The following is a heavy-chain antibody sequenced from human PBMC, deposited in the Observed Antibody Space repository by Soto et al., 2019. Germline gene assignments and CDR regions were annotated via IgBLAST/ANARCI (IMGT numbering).Heavy chain of an antibody. CDR2: ISPGGTTT. D-gene: IGHD2-2*01. Sequence: EVQLVESGGDLVQPGGSLRLSCEVSGLTFSRYSLNWVRQAPGKGLDWISYISPGGTTTYYADAVRGRFTVSRDDAKSSMFLQMNSLRDDDTAVYYCSTYADAHGDYHDHWGQGTLATVSS. CDR1: GLTFSRYS. J-gene: IGHJ4*02. CDR3: STYADAHGDYHDH. V-gene: IGHV3-48*02.